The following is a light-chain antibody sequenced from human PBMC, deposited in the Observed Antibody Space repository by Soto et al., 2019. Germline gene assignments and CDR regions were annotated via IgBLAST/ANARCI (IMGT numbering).Light chain of an antibody. Sequence: EIVMTQSPATLSVSPGERAILSCRASQSVSSNLGWYQKKPGQAPRLLIYGASIRASGIPVRFSGSGSGTEFTLTISSLQSEDSAVYYCQQFDNWPPYTFGQGTKLEIK. CDR3: QQFDNWPPYT. J-gene: IGKJ2*01. CDR1: QSVSSN. V-gene: IGKV3-15*01. CDR2: GAS.